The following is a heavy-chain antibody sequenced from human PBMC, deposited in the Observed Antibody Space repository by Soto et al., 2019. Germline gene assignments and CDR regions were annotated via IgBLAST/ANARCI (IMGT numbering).Heavy chain of an antibody. V-gene: IGHV4-61*01. J-gene: IGHJ6*02. CDR2: IYYSGST. CDR1: GGSVSSGSYY. Sequence: SETLSLTCTVFGGSVSSGSYYWSWIRQPPGKGLEWIGYIYYSGSTNYNPSLKSRVTISVDTSRNQFSLKLSSVTAADTAVYYCARDNLGYYYGMDVWGQGTTVTVSS. CDR3: ARDNLGYYYGMDV.